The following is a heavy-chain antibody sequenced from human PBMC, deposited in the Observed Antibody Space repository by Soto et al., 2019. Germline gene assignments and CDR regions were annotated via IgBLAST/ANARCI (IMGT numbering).Heavy chain of an antibody. CDR3: ARSGRYNWNSQTNWFDP. D-gene: IGHD1-7*01. J-gene: IGHJ5*02. V-gene: IGHV4-30-4*01. Sequence: SETLSLTCTVSGGSISSGDYYWSWIRQPPGKGLEWIGYIYYSGSTYYNPSLKSRVTISVDTSKNQFSLKLSSVTAADTAVYYCARSGRYNWNSQTNWFDPWGQGTLVTV. CDR1: GGSISSGDYY. CDR2: IYYSGST.